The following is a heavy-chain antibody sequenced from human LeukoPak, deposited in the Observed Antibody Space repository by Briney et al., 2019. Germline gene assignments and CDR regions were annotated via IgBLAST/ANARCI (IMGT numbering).Heavy chain of an antibody. CDR3: TRMTTGHDY. CDR2: INHSGYT. J-gene: IGHJ4*02. V-gene: IGHV4-59*12. D-gene: IGHD4-17*01. CDR1: GDSISSYY. Sequence: PSETLSLTCTVSGDSISSYYWSWVRQTPGKGLEWIGEINHSGYTNDSPSLKSRVTLLIDTSRKQFSLNLRSVTVADTGIYYCTRMTTGHDYWGQGTLVTVSS.